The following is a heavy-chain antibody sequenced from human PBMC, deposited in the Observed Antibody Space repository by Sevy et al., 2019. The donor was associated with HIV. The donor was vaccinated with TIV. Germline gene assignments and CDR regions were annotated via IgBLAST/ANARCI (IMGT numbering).Heavy chain of an antibody. CDR3: ATTKDYYESSGYPFDY. CDR2: FDPEDGKT. D-gene: IGHD3-22*01. CDR1: GHTLSEFA. V-gene: IGHV1-24*01. J-gene: IGHJ4*02. Sequence: ASVKVSCKVSGHTLSEFAMHWVRLAPGKGLEWMGTFDPEDGKTLHAQKFQGRVTMTEDTSTDTAYMEVNNLRSEDTAVYYCATTKDYYESSGYPFDYWGQGTLVTVSS.